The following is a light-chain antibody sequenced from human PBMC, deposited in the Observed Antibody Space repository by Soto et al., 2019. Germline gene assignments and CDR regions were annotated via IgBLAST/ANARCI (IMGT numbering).Light chain of an antibody. CDR2: DAS. CDR1: QRISSW. V-gene: IGKV1-5*01. Sequence: DIQMTQSPSTLSASVGDRVTITCRASQRISSWLAWYHQKPGKAPKLLIYDASSLESGVPSRFSGSGSGTEFTLTISSLQPYDFVSYDYQLYNRYAYTGGQGNELEIK. CDR3: QLYNRYAYT. J-gene: IGKJ2*01.